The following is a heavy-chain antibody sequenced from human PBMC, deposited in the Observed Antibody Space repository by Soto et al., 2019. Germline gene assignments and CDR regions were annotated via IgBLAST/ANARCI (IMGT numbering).Heavy chain of an antibody. D-gene: IGHD3-9*01. CDR3: ARAGNYDILTGNPNWFDP. V-gene: IGHV4-30-4*01. Sequence: PSETLSLTCTVSGGSISSGDYYWSWIRQPPGKGLEWIGYIYYSGSTYYNPSLKSRVTISVDTSKNQFSLKLSSVTAADTAVYYCARAGNYDILTGNPNWFDPWGQGTLVTVSS. CDR2: IYYSGST. CDR1: GGSISSGDYY. J-gene: IGHJ5*02.